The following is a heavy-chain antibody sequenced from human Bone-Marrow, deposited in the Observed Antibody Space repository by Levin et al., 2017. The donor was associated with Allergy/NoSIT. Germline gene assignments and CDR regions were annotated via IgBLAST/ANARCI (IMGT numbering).Heavy chain of an antibody. V-gene: IGHV3-21*01. CDR1: GFTFSSYS. J-gene: IGHJ2*01. CDR2: ISSSSSYI. Sequence: PGGSLRLSCAASGFTFSSYSMNWVRQAPGKGLEWVSSISSSSSYIYYADSVKGRFTISRDNAKNSLYLQMNSLRAEDTAVYYCARANGDSWYFDLWGRGTLVTVSS. CDR3: ARANGDSWYFDL. D-gene: IGHD4-17*01.